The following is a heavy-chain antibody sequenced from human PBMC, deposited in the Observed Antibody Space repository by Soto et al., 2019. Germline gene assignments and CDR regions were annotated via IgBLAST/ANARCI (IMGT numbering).Heavy chain of an antibody. CDR3: ARGDFWSGYYFDYFDY. CDR1: GGSFSGYY. D-gene: IGHD3-3*01. V-gene: IGHV4-34*01. J-gene: IGHJ4*02. Sequence: SETLYLTCAVYGGSFSGYYWSWIRQPPGKGLEWIGEINHSGSTNYNPSLKSRVTISVDTSKNQFSLKLSSVTAADTAVYYCARGDFWSGYYFDYFDYXGQGTLVTVSS. CDR2: INHSGST.